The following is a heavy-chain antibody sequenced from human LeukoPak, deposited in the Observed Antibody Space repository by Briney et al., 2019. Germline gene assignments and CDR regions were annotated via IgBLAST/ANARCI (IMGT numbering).Heavy chain of an antibody. CDR2: ISHDGSNK. CDR1: GFTFSSYG. CDR3: AKDYYGSSTPL. J-gene: IGHJ4*02. D-gene: IGHD6-6*01. Sequence: GRSLRLSCAASGFTFSSYGMHWVRQAPGKGLEWEAVISHDGSNKYYADSVKGRFTISRDNSKNTLYLQMNSLRAEDTAVYYCAKDYYGSSTPLWGQGTLVTVSS. V-gene: IGHV3-30*18.